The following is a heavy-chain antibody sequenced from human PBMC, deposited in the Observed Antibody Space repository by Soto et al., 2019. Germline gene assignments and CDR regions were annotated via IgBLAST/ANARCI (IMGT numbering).Heavy chain of an antibody. J-gene: IGHJ6*02. CDR3: AKGPELGYYYGMDV. V-gene: IGHV3-23*01. CDR1: GFTFSSYA. Sequence: GGSLRLSCAASGFTFSSYAMSWVRQAPGKGLEWVSAISGSGGSTYYADSVKGRFTISRDNSKNTLYLQMNSLRAEDTAVYYCAKGPELGYYYGMDVWGQGTTVTVSS. CDR2: ISGSGGST. D-gene: IGHD1-26*01.